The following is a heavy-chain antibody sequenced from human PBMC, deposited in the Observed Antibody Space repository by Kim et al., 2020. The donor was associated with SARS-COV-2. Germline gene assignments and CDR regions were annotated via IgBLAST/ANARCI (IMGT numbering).Heavy chain of an antibody. D-gene: IGHD3-10*01. Sequence: ETVKGRFTISRENDKNSLYLKMNSLRAEDTDVYYCARDGGQYGSGSYLNHWGQGTLVTVSA. J-gene: IGHJ5*02. V-gene: IGHV3-21*01. CDR3: ARDGGQYGSGSYLNH.